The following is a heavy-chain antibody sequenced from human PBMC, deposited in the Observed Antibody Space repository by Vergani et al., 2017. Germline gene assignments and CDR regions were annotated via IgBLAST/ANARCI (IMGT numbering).Heavy chain of an antibody. Sequence: QVQLQQWGAGLLKPSETLSLTCAVYGGSFSGYYWSWIRKPPGKGLEWIGEINHSGSTNYNPSLKSRVTISVDTSKNQFSLKLSSVTAADTAVYYCARVHPGGSYSYYYYYMDVWGKGTTVTVSS. CDR3: ARVHPGGSYSYYYYYMDV. CDR2: INHSGST. CDR1: GGSFSGYY. J-gene: IGHJ6*03. D-gene: IGHD1-26*01. V-gene: IGHV4-34*01.